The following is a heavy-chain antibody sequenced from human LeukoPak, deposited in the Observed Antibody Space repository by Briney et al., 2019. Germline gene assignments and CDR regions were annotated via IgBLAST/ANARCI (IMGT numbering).Heavy chain of an antibody. CDR3: SREGDYGDYGRLWYFDL. CDR1: GYTLTGYF. CDR2: INPNSGGT. V-gene: IGHV1-2*02. J-gene: IGHJ2*01. D-gene: IGHD4-17*01. Sequence: GASAKVSCKTSGYTLTGYFMHWVRQAPGQGLEWMGWINPNSGGTNYAQKFQGRVTMTRDTSISTAYMELTRLRSDDTAMYYCSREGDYGDYGRLWYFDLWGRGTLVTVSS.